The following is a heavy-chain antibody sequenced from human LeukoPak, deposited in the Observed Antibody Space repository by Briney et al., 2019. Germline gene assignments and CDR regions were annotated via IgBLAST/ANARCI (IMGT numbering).Heavy chain of an antibody. J-gene: IGHJ4*02. CDR3: ARQTGVGLFILP. CDR2: IYYSGNT. Sequence: SVTLSLTCAVSGDSISTSNSYWGWIRRPPGKGLEWVGSIYYSGNTYYNPSLKSRVTISVDTSKNQFSLKLTSATAADTAVYYCARQTGVGLFILPGGQGTLVTVSS. D-gene: IGHD3-3*01. V-gene: IGHV4-39*01. CDR1: GDSISTSNSY.